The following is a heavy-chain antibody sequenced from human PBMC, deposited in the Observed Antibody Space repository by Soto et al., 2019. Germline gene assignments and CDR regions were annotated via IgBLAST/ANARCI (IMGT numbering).Heavy chain of an antibody. D-gene: IGHD4-17*01. CDR1: GGSISSYY. Sequence: SETLSLTCTVSGGSISSYYWSWIRQPPGKGLEWIGYIYYSGSTNYNPSLKSRVTISVDTSKNQFSLKLSSVTAADTAVYYCARALRGDYTRFDYWGQGTLVTVSS. CDR2: IYYSGST. V-gene: IGHV4-59*01. J-gene: IGHJ4*02. CDR3: ARALRGDYTRFDY.